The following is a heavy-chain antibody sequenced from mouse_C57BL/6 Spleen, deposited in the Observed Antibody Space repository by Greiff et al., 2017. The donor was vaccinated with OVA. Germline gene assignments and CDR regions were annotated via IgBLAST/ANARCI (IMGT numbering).Heavy chain of an antibody. CDR1: GFTFSDYG. CDR3: ASLVRFAY. CDR2: ISSGSSTL. J-gene: IGHJ3*01. V-gene: IGHV5-17*01. Sequence: EVKLVESGGGLVKPGGSLKLSCAASGFTFSDYGMHWVRQAPEKGLEWVAYISSGSSTLYYADTVKGRFTISRDNAKNTLFLQMTSLRSEDTAMYYCASLVRFAYWGQGTLVTVSA.